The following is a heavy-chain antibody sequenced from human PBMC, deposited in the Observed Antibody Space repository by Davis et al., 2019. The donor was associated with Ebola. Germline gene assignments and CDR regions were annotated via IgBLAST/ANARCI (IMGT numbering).Heavy chain of an antibody. D-gene: IGHD5-12*01. J-gene: IGHJ4*02. CDR3: ARESGYEGFDY. V-gene: IGHV4-59*01. CDR2: IYSSGNT. CDR1: GGSISNKY. Sequence: SETLSLTSTVSGGSISNKYWSWIRQSPGRGLEWIGYIYSSGNTFYNPSLKSRVTISVDTSKNQFSLKLSSVTAADTAVYYCARESGYEGFDYWGQGTLVTVSS.